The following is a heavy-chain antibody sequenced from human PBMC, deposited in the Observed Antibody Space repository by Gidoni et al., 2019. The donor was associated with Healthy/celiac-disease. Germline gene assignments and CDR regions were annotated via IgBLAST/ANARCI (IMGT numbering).Heavy chain of an antibody. J-gene: IGHJ4*02. CDR3: ARSRIAARPDYYFDY. D-gene: IGHD6-6*01. Sequence: QVQLVQSGAEVKKPGASVKVSCKASGYTFTGYYMHGVRQAPGQGLEWMGWINPNSGGTNYAQKLQGRVTMTRDTSISTAYMELSRLRSDDTAVYYCARSRIAARPDYYFDYWGQGTLVTVSS. CDR1: GYTFTGYY. CDR2: INPNSGGT. V-gene: IGHV1-2*02.